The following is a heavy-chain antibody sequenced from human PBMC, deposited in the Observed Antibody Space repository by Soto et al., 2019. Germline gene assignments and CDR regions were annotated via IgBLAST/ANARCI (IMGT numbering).Heavy chain of an antibody. CDR1: SSYS. J-gene: IGHJ6*02. CDR2: ISSSSSYI. CDR3: ARDRRYYDSSGYYSSYYYYGMDV. D-gene: IGHD3-22*01. V-gene: IGHV3-21*01. Sequence: SSYSMNWVRQAPGKGLEWVSSISSSSSYIYYADSVKGRFTISRDNAKNSLYLQMNSLRAEDTAVYYCARDRRYYDSSGYYSSYYYYGMDVWGQGTTVTVSS.